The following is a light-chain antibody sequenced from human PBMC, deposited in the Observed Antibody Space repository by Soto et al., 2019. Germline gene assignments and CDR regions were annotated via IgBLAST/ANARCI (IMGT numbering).Light chain of an antibody. CDR2: DAS. Sequence: DIQMTQSPSTLSASVGDSVTITCRASQSINKWLAWYQQKPGKAPNLLIFDASNLQSGVPSRFSGSGFGTEFTLIISSLQPEDVATYDGQQYNSDSSFGGGTKVEIK. J-gene: IGKJ4*01. CDR1: QSINKW. V-gene: IGKV1-5*01. CDR3: QQYNSDSS.